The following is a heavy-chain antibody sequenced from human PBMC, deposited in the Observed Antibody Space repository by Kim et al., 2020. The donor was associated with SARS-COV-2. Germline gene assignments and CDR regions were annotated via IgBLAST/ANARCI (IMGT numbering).Heavy chain of an antibody. CDR3: ARDAGYCSGGSCYPDY. V-gene: IGHV3-21*01. Sequence: SVKGRFTISRDNAKNSLYLQMNSLRAEDTAVYYCARDAGYCSGGSCYPDYWGQGTLVTVSS. D-gene: IGHD2-15*01. J-gene: IGHJ4*02.